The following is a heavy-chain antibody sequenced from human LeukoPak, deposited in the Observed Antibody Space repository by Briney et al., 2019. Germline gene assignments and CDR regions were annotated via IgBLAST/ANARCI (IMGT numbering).Heavy chain of an antibody. CDR1: GFTLSSYD. V-gene: IGHV3-13*01. CDR2: IATAGDT. J-gene: IGHJ5*02. Sequence: GESLRLSCAASGFTLSSYDIHWVRQPTGKGLEWVSAIATAGDTFYSASVKGRFTISRENAKNSLYLQMNSLRVGDTAVYYCTRGEDGFDPWGQGTLVTVSS. D-gene: IGHD2-15*01. CDR3: TRGEDGFDP.